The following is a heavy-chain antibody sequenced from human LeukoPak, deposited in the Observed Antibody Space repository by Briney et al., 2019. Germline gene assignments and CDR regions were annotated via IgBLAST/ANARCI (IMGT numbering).Heavy chain of an antibody. Sequence: ASVKVSCKASGYTFTGYYMHWVRQAPGQGLEWMGWINPNSGGTNYAQKFQGRVTMTRDTSISTAYMELSRLRSDDTAVYYCARVLDDFWSGYYWGKGTTVTVSS. V-gene: IGHV1-2*02. J-gene: IGHJ6*04. CDR1: GYTFTGYY. D-gene: IGHD3-3*01. CDR3: ARVLDDFWSGYY. CDR2: INPNSGGT.